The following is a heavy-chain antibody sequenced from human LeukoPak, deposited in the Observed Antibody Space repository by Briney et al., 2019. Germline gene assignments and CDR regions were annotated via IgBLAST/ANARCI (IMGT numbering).Heavy chain of an antibody. CDR2: ISGSGGST. Sequence: GGSLRLSRAASGFTFSSYAMSWVRQAPGKGLEWVSAISGSGGSTYYADSVKGRFTISRDNSKNTLYLQMNSLRAEDTAVYYCARDGDDYVWGSYRTPLDYWGQGTLVTVSS. CDR3: ARDGDDYVWGSYRTPLDY. CDR1: GFTFSSYA. J-gene: IGHJ4*02. D-gene: IGHD3-16*02. V-gene: IGHV3-23*01.